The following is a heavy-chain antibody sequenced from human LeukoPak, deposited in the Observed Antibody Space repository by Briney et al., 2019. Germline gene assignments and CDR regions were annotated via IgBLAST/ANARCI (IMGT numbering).Heavy chain of an antibody. CDR3: ARDSTADFWSGLYYFDY. D-gene: IGHD3-3*01. Sequence: GGSLRLSCAASGFTFSDYYMSWICQAPGKGLEWVSYISSSGSTIYYADSVKGRFTISRDNAKNSLYLQMNSLRAEDTAVYYCARDSTADFWSGLYYFDYWGQGTLVTVSS. V-gene: IGHV3-11*01. CDR2: ISSSGSTI. CDR1: GFTFSDYY. J-gene: IGHJ4*02.